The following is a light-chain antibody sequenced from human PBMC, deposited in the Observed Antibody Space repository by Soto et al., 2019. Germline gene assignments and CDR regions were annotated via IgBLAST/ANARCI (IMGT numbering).Light chain of an antibody. J-gene: IGKJ3*01. V-gene: IGKV1-39*01. CDR1: ESVSSH. CDR3: QQSYSSPPT. CDR2: AAS. Sequence: DIQMTQSPSSLSASVGDRVTITCRASESVSSHLNWYQQKPGKGPQLLIYAASRLQSGVPSRFSDGGSGTDFTLTISNRQPEDFATYCCQQSYSSPPTFGAGTKVDI.